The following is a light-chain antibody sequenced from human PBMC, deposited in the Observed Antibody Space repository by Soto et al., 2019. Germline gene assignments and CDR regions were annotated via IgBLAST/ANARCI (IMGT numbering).Light chain of an antibody. Sequence: QSVLTQPASVSGSPGQSITISCTGTSSDVGAYSYVSWYQQHPGKAPKLIIYDVSDRPSGISNRFSGSKSDNTASLTISGLQAEDEADYYCSSYTGSRTYVFGTGTKVTV. CDR3: SSYTGSRTYV. CDR1: SSDVGAYSY. V-gene: IGLV2-14*01. J-gene: IGLJ1*01. CDR2: DVS.